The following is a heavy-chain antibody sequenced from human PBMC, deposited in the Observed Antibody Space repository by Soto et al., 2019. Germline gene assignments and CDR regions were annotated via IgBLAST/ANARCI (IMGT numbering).Heavy chain of an antibody. J-gene: IGHJ6*02. Sequence: PSQALSLTCAITWDSVSSNSAGCSWVRQSPSRGLEWLGRTYYRSKWYNDYAVSVKSRITINPDTSKNQFSLQLNSVTPEDTAVYYCARVPTRTYGMDVWGQGTTVTVSS. D-gene: IGHD5-12*01. CDR2: TYYRSKWYN. V-gene: IGHV6-1*01. CDR3: ARVPTRTYGMDV. CDR1: WDSVSSNSAG.